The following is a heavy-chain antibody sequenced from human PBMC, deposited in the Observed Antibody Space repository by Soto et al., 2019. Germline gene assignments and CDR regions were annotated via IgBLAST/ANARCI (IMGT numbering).Heavy chain of an antibody. Sequence: QVQLVESGGGLVKPGGSLRLSCAASGFTFSDSYMTWIRQAPGKGLEWISYISGSGDTIYYADSVKGRFTVSRDNAKNSRYLQMNSLRAEDPAVYYCASDPYYYASEYWGQGTLVTVSS. CDR1: GFTFSDSY. CDR3: ASDPYYYASEY. CDR2: ISGSGDTI. D-gene: IGHD3-10*01. V-gene: IGHV3-11*01. J-gene: IGHJ4*02.